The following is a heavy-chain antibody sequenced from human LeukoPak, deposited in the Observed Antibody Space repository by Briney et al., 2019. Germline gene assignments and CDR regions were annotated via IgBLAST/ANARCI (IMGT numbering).Heavy chain of an antibody. V-gene: IGHV4-31*03. D-gene: IGHD4-23*01. CDR3: ARDFAGGNDY. CDR2: IYYGGST. CDR1: GGSISSGGYY. J-gene: IGHJ4*02. Sequence: SSETLSLTCTVSGGSISSGGYYWSWIRQHPGKGLEWIGYIYYGGSTYYNPSLKSRVTISVDTSKNQFSLKLSSVTAADTAVYYCARDFAGGNDYWGQGTLVTVSS.